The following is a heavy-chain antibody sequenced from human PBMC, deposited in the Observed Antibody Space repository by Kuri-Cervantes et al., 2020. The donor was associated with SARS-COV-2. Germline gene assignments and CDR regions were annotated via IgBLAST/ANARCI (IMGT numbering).Heavy chain of an antibody. CDR2: IPNDGYNR. CDR1: GFSFSRFP. Sequence: GGSLRLSCAPSGFSFSRFPMHWVRHAPGRGLEWVALIPNDGYNRFYADFLKGRFTISRDNSKNTLHLDMNSLRPEDTGVYYCAKMGDNYIKGDYGSEVWGQGITVTVSS. CDR3: AKMGDNYIKGDYGSEV. J-gene: IGHJ6*02. D-gene: IGHD3-16*01. V-gene: IGHV3-30*18.